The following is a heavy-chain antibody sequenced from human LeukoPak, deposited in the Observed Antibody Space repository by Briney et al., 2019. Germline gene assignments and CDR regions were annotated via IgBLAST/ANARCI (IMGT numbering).Heavy chain of an antibody. CDR3: ARVYAASGSPGEGY. Sequence: GGSLRLSCAASGFTFSSYSMNWVRQAPGKGLEWVSSISSSSSYIYYADSVKGRFTISRDNAKNSLYLQMNSLIAEDTAVYYCARVYAASGSPGEGYWGQGTLVTVPS. V-gene: IGHV3-21*01. D-gene: IGHD3-10*01. CDR2: ISSSSSYI. CDR1: GFTFSSYS. J-gene: IGHJ4*02.